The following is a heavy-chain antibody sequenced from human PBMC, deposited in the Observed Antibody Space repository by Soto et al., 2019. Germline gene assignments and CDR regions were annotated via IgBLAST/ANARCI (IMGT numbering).Heavy chain of an antibody. CDR1: GGTFSSYA. D-gene: IGHD6-13*01. V-gene: IGHV1-69*13. CDR2: IIPIFGTA. Sequence: PVKVSCKASGGTFSSYAISWVRQAPGQGLEWMGGIIPIFGTANYAQKFQGRVTITADESTSTAYMELSSLRSEDTAVYYCARVRFVAAAGNYYYGMDVWGQGTTVTVSS. J-gene: IGHJ6*02. CDR3: ARVRFVAAAGNYYYGMDV.